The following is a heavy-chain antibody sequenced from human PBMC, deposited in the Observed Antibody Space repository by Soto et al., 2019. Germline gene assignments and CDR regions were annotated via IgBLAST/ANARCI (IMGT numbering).Heavy chain of an antibody. D-gene: IGHD3-22*01. Sequence: EVQLVESGGDLIQPGGSLRLSCAASGFTVSSNDMSWVRQAPGKGLEWVSLIYSSGSTHYADSVKGRFTISRDNSKNTVHLPMNTLSAEDTAVYYCARRPLNSNGAYWGQGTLVTVSS. V-gene: IGHV3-53*01. CDR1: GFTVSSND. CDR2: IYSSGST. J-gene: IGHJ4*02. CDR3: ARRPLNSNGAY.